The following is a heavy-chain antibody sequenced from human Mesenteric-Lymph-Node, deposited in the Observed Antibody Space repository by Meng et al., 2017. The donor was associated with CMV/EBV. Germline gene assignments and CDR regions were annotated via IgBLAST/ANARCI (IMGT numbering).Heavy chain of an antibody. Sequence: ASVKVSCKAFGYTFINHDIDWVRQAAGQGLEWMGWIDPNTGDTGCTQKFQGRVTMTENTSITTAYMELSGLTSDDTAVYYCARGDAYNLHWGQGTLVTVSS. CDR2: IDPNTGDT. CDR3: ARGDAYNLH. V-gene: IGHV1-8*01. J-gene: IGHJ4*02. CDR1: GYTFINHD. D-gene: IGHD5-24*01.